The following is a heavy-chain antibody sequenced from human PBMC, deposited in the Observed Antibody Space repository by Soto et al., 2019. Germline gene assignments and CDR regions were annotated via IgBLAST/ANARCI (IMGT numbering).Heavy chain of an antibody. CDR3: ARVRQYCSGTSCYLDP. V-gene: IGHV4-4*02. D-gene: IGHD2-2*01. CDR2: IHHSGTT. Sequence: SETLSLTCGVSGGSISSTNWWHWVRQPPGKGLEWIGEIHHSGTTNYNPPLKSRVAISVDKSKNQFSLKVNSVTAADTAVYYCARVRQYCSGTSCYLDPWGQGTLVTVSS. J-gene: IGHJ5*02. CDR1: GGSISSTNW.